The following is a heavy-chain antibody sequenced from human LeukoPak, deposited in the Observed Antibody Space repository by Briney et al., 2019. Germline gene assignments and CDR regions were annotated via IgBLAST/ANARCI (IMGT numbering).Heavy chain of an antibody. V-gene: IGHV3-23*01. CDR1: GFTFSSFA. CDR2: INGSGGST. J-gene: IGHJ4*02. D-gene: IGHD3-10*01. CDR3: AKTGEGLYPDY. Sequence: GGSLSLSCAASGFTFSSFAMSWVRQAQGQGLEWVSAINGSGGSTYYADSEKGRFTSSRDNSKNTLYLQMNSLRAEDTAIYYCAKTGEGLYPDYWGQGTLVTVSS.